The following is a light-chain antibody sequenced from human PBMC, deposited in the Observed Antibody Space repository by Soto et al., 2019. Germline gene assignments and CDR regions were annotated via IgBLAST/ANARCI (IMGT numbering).Light chain of an antibody. Sequence: QSVLTQPPSASGTPGQRVTISCSGSSSNIGSNTVNWYQQLPGTAPKLLIYSNNQRPSGVPDRSSGSKSGTSASLAISGLQSEDEADYYCAAWDDSLNDYVFGTGTKVTVL. CDR2: SNN. V-gene: IGLV1-44*01. CDR1: SSNIGSNT. CDR3: AAWDDSLNDYV. J-gene: IGLJ1*01.